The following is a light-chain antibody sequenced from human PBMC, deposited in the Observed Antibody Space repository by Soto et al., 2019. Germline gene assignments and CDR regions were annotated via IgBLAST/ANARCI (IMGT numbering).Light chain of an antibody. V-gene: IGKV1-9*01. CDR2: AAS. J-gene: IGKJ3*01. CDR1: QGISSF. CDR3: QQLQSCPLT. Sequence: DIQLTQSPSFLSASVGDRVTITCRASQGISSFVAWYQQKPGKAPKLLIYAASTLQSGVPSRFSGSGSGTDFTLTIRSLQPAAFATYYCQQLQSCPLTFGPGTKVDIK.